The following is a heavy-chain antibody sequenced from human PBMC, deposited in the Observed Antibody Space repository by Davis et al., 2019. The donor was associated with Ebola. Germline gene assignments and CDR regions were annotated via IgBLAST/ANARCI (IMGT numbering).Heavy chain of an antibody. CDR1: GFTLTNYA. J-gene: IGHJ4*02. CDR3: ARGEQWLTFDY. CDR2: VHGGNGNT. V-gene: IGHV1-3*01. Sequence: AASVKVSCKASGFTLTNYAIHWVRQAPGQRLEWMGWVHGGNGNTKYSQKFQGRVTITRDTSASTAYMELSSLRSEDTAVYYCARGEQWLTFDYWGQGTLVTVSS. D-gene: IGHD6-19*01.